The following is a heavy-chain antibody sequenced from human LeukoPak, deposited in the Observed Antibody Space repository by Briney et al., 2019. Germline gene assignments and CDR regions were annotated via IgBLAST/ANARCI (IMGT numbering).Heavy chain of an antibody. J-gene: IGHJ4*02. CDR3: ASRGSSGWYQGGFDY. CDR1: GFTVSSNY. CDR2: IYSGGST. Sequence: GGSLRLSCAASGFTVSSNYMSWVRQAPGKGLEWVSVIYSGGSTYYTDSVKGRFTISRDNSKNTVYLQMNSLRVEDTAVYYCASRGSSGWYQGGFDYWGQGTLVTVSS. V-gene: IGHV3-66*01. D-gene: IGHD6-19*01.